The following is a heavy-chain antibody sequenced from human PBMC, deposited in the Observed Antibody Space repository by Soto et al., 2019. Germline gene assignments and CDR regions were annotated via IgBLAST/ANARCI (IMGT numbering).Heavy chain of an antibody. Sequence: KPSETLSLTCAVSGGSISSSNWWSWVRQPPGKGLEWIGEIYHSGSTNYNPSLKSRVTISVDKSKNQFSLKLGSVTAADTAVYYCARGPGASGTYHYFFDYWGPGTLVTVSS. CDR3: ARGPGASGTYHYFFDY. V-gene: IGHV4-4*02. CDR2: IYHSGST. CDR1: GGSISSSNW. J-gene: IGHJ4*02. D-gene: IGHD3-10*01.